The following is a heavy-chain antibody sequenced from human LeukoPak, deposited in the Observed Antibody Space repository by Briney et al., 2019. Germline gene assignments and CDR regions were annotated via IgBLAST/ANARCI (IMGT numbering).Heavy chain of an antibody. CDR3: TRNTVTDPAQTFDY. Sequence: GGSLRLSCTASGFTFGDYAMSGFRQAPGKGLEGVGFIRSKAYGGTTEYAASVKGRFTISRDDSKSIAYLQMNSLKTEDTAVYYCTRNTVTDPAQTFDYWGQGTLVTVSS. CDR2: IRSKAYGGTT. V-gene: IGHV3-49*03. CDR1: GFTFGDYA. D-gene: IGHD4-17*01. J-gene: IGHJ4*02.